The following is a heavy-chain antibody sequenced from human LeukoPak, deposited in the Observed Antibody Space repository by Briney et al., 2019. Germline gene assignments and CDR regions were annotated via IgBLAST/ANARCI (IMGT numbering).Heavy chain of an antibody. V-gene: IGHV1-2*02. J-gene: IGHJ4*02. CDR2: INPNSGGT. CDR3: ARDPHSGSYSGTLWY. Sequence: GASVKVSCKASGYTFTGYYMHWVRQAPGQGLEWMGWINPNSGGTNYAQKFQGRVTMTRDTSISTAYTELSRLRSDDTAVYYCARDPHSGSYSGTLWYWGQGTLVTISS. D-gene: IGHD1-26*01. CDR1: GYTFTGYY.